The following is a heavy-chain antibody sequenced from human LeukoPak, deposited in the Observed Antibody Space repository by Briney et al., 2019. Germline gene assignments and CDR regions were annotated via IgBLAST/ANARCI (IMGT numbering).Heavy chain of an antibody. Sequence: GGSLRLSCAVSGFTFSSYNMHWVRLAPGKGLEWISYISSTSSTIYYADSVKGRFTISRDNAKNSLYLQMNSLRAEDTAVYYCARAPPGYSYGYGRDGYPYYFDYWGQGTLVTVSS. D-gene: IGHD5-18*01. CDR3: ARAPPGYSYGYGRDGYPYYFDY. CDR2: ISSTSSTI. CDR1: GFTFSSYN. J-gene: IGHJ4*02. V-gene: IGHV3-48*04.